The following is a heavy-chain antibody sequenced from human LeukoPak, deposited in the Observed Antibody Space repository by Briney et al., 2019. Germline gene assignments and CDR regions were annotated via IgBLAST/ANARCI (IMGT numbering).Heavy chain of an antibody. D-gene: IGHD4-17*01. V-gene: IGHV4-39*01. CDR1: GGSISSSSYY. CDR2: IYYTGNT. Sequence: SETLSLTCTVSGGSISSSSYYWGWIRQPPGKGLEWIASIYYTGNTYYNPSLKSRVTISVDTSNNQFSLKLNSVTAADTAVYYCARRRLDETTTANWFDPWGPGTLVTVSS. CDR3: ARRRLDETTTANWFDP. J-gene: IGHJ5*02.